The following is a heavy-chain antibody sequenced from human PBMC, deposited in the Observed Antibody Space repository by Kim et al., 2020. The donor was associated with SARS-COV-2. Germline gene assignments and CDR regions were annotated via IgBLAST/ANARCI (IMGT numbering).Heavy chain of an antibody. CDR1: GFTFSSYA. J-gene: IGHJ4*02. D-gene: IGHD3-16*02. V-gene: IGHV3-23*01. CDR2: ISGSGGST. Sequence: GGSLRLSCAASGFTFSSYAMSWVRQAPGKGLEWVSAISGSGGSTYYADSVKGRFTISRDNSKNTLYLQMNSLRAEDTAVYYCAKDTPLGIDYDYVWGSYRHFDYWGQGTLVTVSS. CDR3: AKDTPLGIDYDYVWGSYRHFDY.